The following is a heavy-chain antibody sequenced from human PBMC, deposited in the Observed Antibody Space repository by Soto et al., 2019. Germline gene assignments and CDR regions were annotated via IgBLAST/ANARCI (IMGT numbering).Heavy chain of an antibody. V-gene: IGHV3-66*01. CDR2: IYSGGST. D-gene: IGHD3-10*01. CDR3: ARVRRWFGESDAFDI. CDR1: GFTVSSNY. J-gene: IGHJ3*02. Sequence: GGSLRLSCAASGFTVSSNYMSWVRQAPGKGLEWVSVIYSGGSTYCADSVKGRFTISRDNSKNTLYLQMNSLRAEDTAVYYCARVRRWFGESDAFDIWGQGTMVTVSS.